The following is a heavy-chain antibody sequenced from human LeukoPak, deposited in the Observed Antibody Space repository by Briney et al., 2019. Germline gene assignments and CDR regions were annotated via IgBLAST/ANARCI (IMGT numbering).Heavy chain of an antibody. CDR3: ARWGRGQFLEWLPLDY. CDR1: GGSIGSSAYS. Sequence: SETLSLTCTVSGGSIGSSAYSWGWIRQPPEKGLEWIGSIYYSGSTYYNPSLKSRVTISVDTSKNQFSLKLSSVTAADTAVYYCARWGRGQFLEWLPLDYWGQGTLVTVSS. D-gene: IGHD3-3*01. J-gene: IGHJ4*02. V-gene: IGHV4-39*07. CDR2: IYYSGST.